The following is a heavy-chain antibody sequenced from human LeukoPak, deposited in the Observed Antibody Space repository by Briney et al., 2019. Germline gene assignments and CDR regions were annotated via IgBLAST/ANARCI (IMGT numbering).Heavy chain of an antibody. CDR2: IYYSGST. D-gene: IGHD3-22*01. J-gene: IGHJ4*02. Sequence: SQTLSLTCTVSGGSISSGGYYWSWIRQHPGKGLEWIGYIYYSGSTYYNPSLESRVTISVDTSKNQFSLKLSSVTAADTAVYYCARGSYYDSSGLDYWGQGTLVTVSS. CDR3: ARGSYYDSSGLDY. V-gene: IGHV4-31*03. CDR1: GGSISSGGYY.